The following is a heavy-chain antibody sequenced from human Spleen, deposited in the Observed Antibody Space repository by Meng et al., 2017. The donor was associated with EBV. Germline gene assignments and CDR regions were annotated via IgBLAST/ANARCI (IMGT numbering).Heavy chain of an antibody. V-gene: IGHV4-61*01. Sequence: QVQLQESGPGLGKPSETLSLTCTVSGGSVSRGSYYWSWIRQPPGKGLEWIGYIYHSGSTKYNPSLTSRVTISVDTSKNQFSLNLRSVTAADTAVYYCARDGYSSGIDYWGQGTLVIVSS. D-gene: IGHD6-19*01. CDR1: GGSVSRGSYY. CDR2: IYHSGST. J-gene: IGHJ4*02. CDR3: ARDGYSSGIDY.